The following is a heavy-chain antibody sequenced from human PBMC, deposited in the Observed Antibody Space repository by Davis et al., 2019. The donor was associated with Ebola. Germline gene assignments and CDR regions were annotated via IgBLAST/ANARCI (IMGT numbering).Heavy chain of an antibody. Sequence: SETLSLTCAVYGGSFSGYYWSWIRQPPGKGLEWIGEIHHSGSTNYNPSLKSRVTISVDTSSNQFSLQLNSVIPEDTAVYYCARGGWASGMDVWGQGTTVTVSS. J-gene: IGHJ6*02. CDR2: IHHSGST. CDR1: GGSFSGYY. D-gene: IGHD6-19*01. CDR3: ARGGWASGMDV. V-gene: IGHV4-34*01.